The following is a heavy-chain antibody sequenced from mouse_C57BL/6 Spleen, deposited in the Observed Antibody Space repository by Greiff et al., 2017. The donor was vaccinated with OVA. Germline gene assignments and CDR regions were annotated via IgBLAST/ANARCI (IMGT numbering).Heavy chain of an antibody. CDR1: GFTFSSYA. V-gene: IGHV5-4*01. CDR2: ISDGGSYH. Sequence: DVHLVESGGGLVKPGGSLKLSCAASGFTFSSYAMSWVRQTPEKRLEWVATISDGGSYHYYPDNVKGRFTISRDNAKNNLYLQMSHLKSEDTAMYYCARDGQFQFITTVVAYYFDYWGQGTTLTVSS. J-gene: IGHJ2*01. D-gene: IGHD1-1*01. CDR3: ARDGQFQFITTVVAYYFDY.